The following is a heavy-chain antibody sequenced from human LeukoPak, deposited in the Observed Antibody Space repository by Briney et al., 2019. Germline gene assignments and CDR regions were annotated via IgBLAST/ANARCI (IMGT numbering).Heavy chain of an antibody. Sequence: SETLSLTCTVSGGSVSSGSYYWSWIRQPPGKGLEWIGEINHSGSTNYNPSLKSRVTISVDTSKNQFSLKLSSVTAADTAVYYCARLGQLERLVRRPTRFDPWGQGTLVTVSS. V-gene: IGHV4-39*07. D-gene: IGHD1-1*01. CDR2: INHSGST. J-gene: IGHJ5*02. CDR1: GGSVSSGSYY. CDR3: ARLGQLERLVRRPTRFDP.